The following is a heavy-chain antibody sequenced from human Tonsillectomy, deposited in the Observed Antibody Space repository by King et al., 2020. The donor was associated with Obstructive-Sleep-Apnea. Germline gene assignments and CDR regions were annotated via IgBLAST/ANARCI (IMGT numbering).Heavy chain of an antibody. D-gene: IGHD4-11*01. CDR1: GYSISSGYY. J-gene: IGHJ4*02. CDR2: IYHSGST. CDR3: ARDYRNSPDY. V-gene: IGHV4-38-2*02. Sequence: QLQESGPGLVKPSETLSLTCTVSGYSISSGYYWGWIRQPPGKGLEWIGSIYHSGSTYYNPSLKSRVTISVDTSKNQFSLKLSSVTAADTAVYYCARDYRNSPDYWGQGTLVTVSS.